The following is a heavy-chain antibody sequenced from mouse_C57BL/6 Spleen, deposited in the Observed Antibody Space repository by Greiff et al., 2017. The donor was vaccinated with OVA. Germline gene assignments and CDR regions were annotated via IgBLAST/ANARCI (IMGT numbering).Heavy chain of an antibody. Sequence: QVQLQQPGAELVKPGASVKLSCKASGYTFTSYWMQWVKQRPGQGLEWIGEIDPSDSYTNYNQKFKGKATLTVDTSSSTAYMQLSSLTSEDSAVYYCAIAQAAMDYWGQGTSVTVSS. CDR2: IDPSDSYT. J-gene: IGHJ4*01. V-gene: IGHV1-50*01. D-gene: IGHD3-2*02. CDR3: AIAQAAMDY. CDR1: GYTFTSYW.